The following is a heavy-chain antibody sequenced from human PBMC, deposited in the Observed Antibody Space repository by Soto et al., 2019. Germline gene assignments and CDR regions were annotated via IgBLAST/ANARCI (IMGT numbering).Heavy chain of an antibody. CDR3: ATPYHGGNTELGY. J-gene: IGHJ4*02. CDR2: IKQDGSDM. CDR1: GFTFSTYW. D-gene: IGHD2-15*01. V-gene: IGHV3-7*02. Sequence: EVQLVESGGGLVQPGGSLRLSCAASGFTFSTYWMSWVRRAPGKGLEWVAHIKQDGSDMYYVDSVKGRFTISRDNAQNSLFLQMNSLRVEDTAVYYSATPYHGGNTELGYWGQATQVTVSS.